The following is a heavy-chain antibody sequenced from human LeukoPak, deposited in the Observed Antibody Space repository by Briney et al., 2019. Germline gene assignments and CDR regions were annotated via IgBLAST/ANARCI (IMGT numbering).Heavy chain of an antibody. J-gene: IGHJ4*02. CDR1: GFTFSSYA. D-gene: IGHD3-22*01. V-gene: IGHV3-23*01. Sequence: GGSLRLSCAASGFTFSSYAMSWVRQAPGKGLEWVSAIGGSGGSTYYADSVKGRFTISRDNSKNTLYLQMNSLRAEDTAVYYCAKNSEIVVVITTLFDYWGQGTLVTVSS. CDR3: AKNSEIVVVITTLFDY. CDR2: IGGSGGST.